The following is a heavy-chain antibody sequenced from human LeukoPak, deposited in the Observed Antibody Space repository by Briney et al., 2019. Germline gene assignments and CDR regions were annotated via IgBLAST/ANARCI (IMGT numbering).Heavy chain of an antibody. J-gene: IGHJ4*02. CDR3: AKPYCSSTSCLLFDY. V-gene: IGHV3-30*18. D-gene: IGHD2-2*01. Sequence: GGSLRLSCAASGFTFSSYAMHWVGQAPGKGLEWVAVISYDESYKYYADSVKGRFTISRDNSKNTLYLQMNSLRAEDTAVYYCAKPYCSSTSCLLFDYWGQGTLVTVSS. CDR1: GFTFSSYA. CDR2: ISYDESYK.